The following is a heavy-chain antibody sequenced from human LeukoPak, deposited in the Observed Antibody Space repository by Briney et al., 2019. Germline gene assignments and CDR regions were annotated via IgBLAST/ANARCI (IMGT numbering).Heavy chain of an antibody. CDR1: GFSFSAYW. CDR2: ISGSGGST. CDR3: AKAERGFDP. J-gene: IGHJ5*02. Sequence: PGGSLRLSCAASGFSFSAYWMTWVRQAPGKGLEWVSAISGSGGSTYYADSVKGRFTISRDNSKNTLYLQMNSLRAEDTAVYYCAKAERGFDPWGLGTLVTVSS. V-gene: IGHV3-23*01.